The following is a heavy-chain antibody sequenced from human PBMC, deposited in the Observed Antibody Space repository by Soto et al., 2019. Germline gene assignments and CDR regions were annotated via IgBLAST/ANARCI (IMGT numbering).Heavy chain of an antibody. J-gene: IGHJ6*02. CDR1: GYTFTSYY. CDR2: INPSGGST. D-gene: IGHD3-3*01. CDR3: AREGLRITIFGVEEYYYYYGMDV. V-gene: IGHV1-46*01. Sequence: ASVKVSCKASGYTFTSYYMHWVRQAPGQGLEWMGIINPSGGSTSYAQKFQGRVTMTRDTSTSTVYMELSSLRSEDTAVYYCAREGLRITIFGVEEYYYYYGMDVWGQGTTVTVS.